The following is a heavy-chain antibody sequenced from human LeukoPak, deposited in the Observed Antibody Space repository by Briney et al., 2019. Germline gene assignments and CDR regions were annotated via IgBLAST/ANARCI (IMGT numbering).Heavy chain of an antibody. J-gene: IGHJ5*02. CDR1: GGSFSGYY. CDR3: ARGAKKLGYCSSTSCYSRGWFDP. Sequence: SETLSLTCAVYGGSFSGYYWSWIRQPPGXXXEWIGEINHSGSTNYNPSLKSRVTISVDTSKNQFSLKLSSVTAADTAVYYCARGAKKLGYCSSTSCYSRGWFDPWGQGTLVTVSS. CDR2: INHSGST. V-gene: IGHV4-34*01. D-gene: IGHD2-2*02.